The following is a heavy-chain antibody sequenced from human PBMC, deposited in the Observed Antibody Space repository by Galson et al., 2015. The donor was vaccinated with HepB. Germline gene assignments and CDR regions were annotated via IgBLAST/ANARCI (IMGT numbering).Heavy chain of an antibody. CDR3: ARGALVVGVAATLNNWLDP. CDR2: ISAYNRKT. D-gene: IGHD2-15*01. J-gene: IGHJ5*02. CDR1: GCTFSTYS. V-gene: IGHV1-18*01. Sequence: SVKVSCKVSGCTFSTYSVTWVRQAPGQGLEWMGWISAYNRKTNYAQKFQGRVSMTTDTSTSTVYMELRRLRSDDTAIYYCARGALVVGVAATLNNWLDPWGQGTLVTVSS.